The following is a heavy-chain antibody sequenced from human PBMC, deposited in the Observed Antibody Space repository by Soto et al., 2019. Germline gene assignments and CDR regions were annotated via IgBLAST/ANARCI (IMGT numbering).Heavy chain of an antibody. D-gene: IGHD1-26*01. CDR3: ARGLGLYYFDY. V-gene: IGHV1-3*01. Sequence: GASVKVSCKASGYTFTSYAMHWLRQAPGQRLEWMGWINAGNGNTKYSQKFQGRVTITRDTSASTAYMELSSLRSEDTAVYYCARGLGLYYFDYWGQGTLVTVSS. J-gene: IGHJ4*02. CDR2: INAGNGNT. CDR1: GYTFTSYA.